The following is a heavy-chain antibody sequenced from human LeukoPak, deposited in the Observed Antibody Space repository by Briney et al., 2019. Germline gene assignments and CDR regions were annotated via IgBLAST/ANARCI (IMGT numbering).Heavy chain of an antibody. CDR3: ARSDDFWSGSDAFDI. CDR1: GYTFTSYG. D-gene: IGHD3-3*01. CDR2: ISAYNGNT. V-gene: IGHV1-18*01. J-gene: IGHJ3*02. Sequence: GASVKVSCKASGYTFTSYGISWVRQAPGQGLEWMGWISAYNGNTNYAQKLQGRVTMTTDTSTRTAYMELRSLRSDDTAVYYCARSDDFWSGSDAFDIWGQGTMVTVSS.